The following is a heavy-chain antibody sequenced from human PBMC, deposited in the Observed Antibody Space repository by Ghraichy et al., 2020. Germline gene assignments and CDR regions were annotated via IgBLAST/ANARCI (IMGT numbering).Heavy chain of an antibody. D-gene: IGHD3-3*01. CDR3: ARSLDFRSGYHGGSGSRAFYFDY. CDR2: VYYTGSI. Sequence: SETLSLTCTVSGGSIGSYYWSWLRQPPGKGLEWIGCVYYTGSINSNPSLKSRVAISVDRSKNQFSLNLSSVTAADTAVYYCARSLDFRSGYHGGSGSRAFYFDYWGQGALVTVSS. V-gene: IGHV4-59*03. J-gene: IGHJ4*02. CDR1: GGSIGSYY.